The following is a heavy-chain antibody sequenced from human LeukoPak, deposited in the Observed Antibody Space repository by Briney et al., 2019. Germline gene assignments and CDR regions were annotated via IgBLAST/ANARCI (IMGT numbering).Heavy chain of an antibody. Sequence: GGSLRLSCAASGFTFSTYSMNWVRQAPGKGLEWVSSISSSSSYIYYADSVKGRFTISRDNAKNSLYLQMNSLRAEDTAVYYCARSNPRGYYYYYMDVWGKGTTVTVSS. CDR1: GFTFSTYS. CDR3: ARSNPRGYYYYYMDV. CDR2: ISSSSSYI. V-gene: IGHV3-21*01. J-gene: IGHJ6*03.